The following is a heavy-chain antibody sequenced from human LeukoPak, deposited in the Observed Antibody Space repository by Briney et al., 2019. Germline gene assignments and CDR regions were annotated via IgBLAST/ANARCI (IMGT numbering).Heavy chain of an antibody. CDR1: GFTFSSYG. CDR3: AKGDPMVRGVLDY. D-gene: IGHD3-10*01. J-gene: IGHJ4*02. Sequence: PGRSLRLSCAASGFTFSSYGTHWVRQAPGKGLEWVAVISYDGSNKYYADSVKGRFTISRDNSKNTLYLQMSSLGAEDTAVYYCAKGDPMVRGVLDYWGQGTLVTVSS. CDR2: ISYDGSNK. V-gene: IGHV3-30*18.